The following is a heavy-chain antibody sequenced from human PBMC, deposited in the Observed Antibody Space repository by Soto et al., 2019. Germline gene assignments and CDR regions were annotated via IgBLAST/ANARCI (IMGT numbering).Heavy chain of an antibody. V-gene: IGHV3-21*01. Sequence: GGSLRLSCAASGFNFSNYRRNWVRQSPGEGLDWVSSISTTSRYIYYGASVKGRFTISRDNAKNLVFLQMNSLRAEDSAMYYFPGEGGRGERGEVLDFWGKGTFVPVSS. CDR3: PGEGGRGERGEVLDF. J-gene: IGHJ3*01. D-gene: IGHD3-10*01. CDR2: ISTTSRYI. CDR1: GFNFSNYR.